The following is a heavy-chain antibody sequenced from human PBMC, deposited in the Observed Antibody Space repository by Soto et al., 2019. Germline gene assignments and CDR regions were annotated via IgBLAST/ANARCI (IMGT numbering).Heavy chain of an antibody. CDR1: GFTFSSYA. CDR3: ARESEQWLNNRAEYFQH. J-gene: IGHJ1*01. V-gene: IGHV3-30-3*01. CDR2: ISYDGSNK. Sequence: QVQLVESGGGVVQPGRSLRLSCAASGFTFSSYAMHWVRQAPGKGLEWVAVISYDGSNKYYADSVKGRFTISRDNSKNXXYVQMNSLRAEDTAVYYWARESEQWLNNRAEYFQHWGQGTLVTVSS. D-gene: IGHD6-19*01.